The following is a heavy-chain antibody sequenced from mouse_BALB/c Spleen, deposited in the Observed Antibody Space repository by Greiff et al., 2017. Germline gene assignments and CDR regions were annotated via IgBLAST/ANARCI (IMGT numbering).Heavy chain of an antibody. J-gene: IGHJ2*01. V-gene: IGHV1-4*01. D-gene: IGHD2-10*02. CDR2: INPSSGYT. Sequence: VMLVESGAELARPGASVKMSCKASGYTFTSYTMHWVKQRPGQGLEWIGYINPSSGYTNYNQKFKDKATLTADKSSSTAYMQLSSLTSEDSAVYYCARGGYGNYVDYWGQGTTLTVSS. CDR1: GYTFTSYT. CDR3: ARGGYGNYVDY.